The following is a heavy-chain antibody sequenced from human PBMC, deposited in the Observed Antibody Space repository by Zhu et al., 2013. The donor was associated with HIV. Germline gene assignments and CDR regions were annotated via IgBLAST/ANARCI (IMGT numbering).Heavy chain of an antibody. V-gene: IGHV4-34*01. D-gene: IGHD3-22*01. CDR2: INXRGKT. CDR3: AREKDRFHDFWNSYFYDF. J-gene: IGHJ4*02. Sequence: QVQLQHGAPDFSKPSDTLSLTCAVYGGSFSGYYWTWIRKAPGAGLEWIAEINXRGKTNYNPSLKNRAVITMDASKNQFSLNLASVSAADTALYYCAREKDRFHDFWNSYFYDFWGQGTPVTV. CDR1: GGSFSGYY.